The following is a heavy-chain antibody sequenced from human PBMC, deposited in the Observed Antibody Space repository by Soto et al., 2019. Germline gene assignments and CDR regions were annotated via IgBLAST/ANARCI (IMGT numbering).Heavy chain of an antibody. CDR3: AKDRVIQLLPIWPDP. CDR2: VSSDGNNK. CDR1: GFSFSKYG. D-gene: IGHD1-1*01. Sequence: PGGSLRLSCAASGFSFSKYGMHWVRQSPGKGLEWVAFVSSDGNNKYYADSVKGRFTVSRDNSKNMLYLQVDSLRVDDTAIYYCAKDRVIQLLPIWPDPWGQGTLVTV. V-gene: IGHV3-30*18. J-gene: IGHJ5*02.